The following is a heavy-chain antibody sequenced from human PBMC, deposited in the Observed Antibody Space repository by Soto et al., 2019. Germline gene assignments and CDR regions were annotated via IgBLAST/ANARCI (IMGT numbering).Heavy chain of an antibody. J-gene: IGHJ6*03. CDR1: GFTFSSYA. CDR3: AKHGARGYYYMDV. V-gene: IGHV3-23*01. Sequence: EVQLLESGGGLVQPGGSLRLSCAASGFTFSSYAMSWVRQAPGKGLEWVSAISGSGGSTYYADSVKGRFTISTDNSKNTLYLPRNSLRAEDTAVYYCAKHGARGYYYMDVCGKGTTVTVSS. CDR2: ISGSGGST.